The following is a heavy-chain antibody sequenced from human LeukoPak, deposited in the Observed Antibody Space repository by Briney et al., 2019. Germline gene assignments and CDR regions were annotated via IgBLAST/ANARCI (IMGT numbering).Heavy chain of an antibody. CDR2: ISSSGSTI. CDR3: ARDLRGMATMYYYYAMDV. D-gene: IGHD5-24*01. Sequence: GGSLRLSCAASGFTFSSYEMNWVRQAPGKGLEWVSYISSSGSTIYYADSVKGRFTISRDNAKNSLYLQMNSLRAEDTAVYYCARDLRGMATMYYYYAMDVWGQGTTVTVSS. V-gene: IGHV3-48*03. J-gene: IGHJ6*02. CDR1: GFTFSSYE.